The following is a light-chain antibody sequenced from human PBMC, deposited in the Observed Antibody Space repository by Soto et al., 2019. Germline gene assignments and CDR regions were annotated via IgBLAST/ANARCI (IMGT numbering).Light chain of an antibody. CDR3: QQYSNWPSWT. CDR1: QSVSST. Sequence: EIVMTQSPATLSVSPGERATLSCRASQSVSSTLAWYQQKPGQAPRLLISGASTRATGIPARFSGSGSGTEFTLTISSLQSEDFAVYYCQQYSNWPSWTFGQGTKVDNK. V-gene: IGKV3-15*01. CDR2: GAS. J-gene: IGKJ1*01.